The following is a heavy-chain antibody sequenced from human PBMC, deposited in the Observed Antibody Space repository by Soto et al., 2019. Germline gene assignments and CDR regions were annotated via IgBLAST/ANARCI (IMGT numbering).Heavy chain of an antibody. CDR1: GGTFSSYA. D-gene: IGHD2-2*01. CDR2: FIPIFGTA. J-gene: IGHJ6*02. Sequence: QVQLVQSGAEVKKPGSSVQVSCKASGGTFSSYAISWVRQAPGQGLEWMGGFIPIFGTANYAQKFQGRVTISADKSTSTAYMELSSLRSEDTAVYYCARDRGIVVVPAAHPYHGMDVWGQGNTVTVS. CDR3: ARDRGIVVVPAAHPYHGMDV. V-gene: IGHV1-69*06.